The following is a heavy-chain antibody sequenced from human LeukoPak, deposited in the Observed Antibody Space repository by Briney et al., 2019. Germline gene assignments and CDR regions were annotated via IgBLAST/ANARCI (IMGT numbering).Heavy chain of an antibody. V-gene: IGHV4-38-2*02. CDR3: ARVRFLEWLTSNYMDV. Sequence: PSETLSLTCTVSGYSISSGYYWGWIRQPPGKGLEWIGSIYHSGSTYYNPSLKSRVTISVDTSKNQFSLKLSSVTAADTAVYYCARVRFLEWLTSNYMDVWGKGTTVTVSS. CDR1: GYSISSGYY. J-gene: IGHJ6*03. CDR2: IYHSGST. D-gene: IGHD3-3*01.